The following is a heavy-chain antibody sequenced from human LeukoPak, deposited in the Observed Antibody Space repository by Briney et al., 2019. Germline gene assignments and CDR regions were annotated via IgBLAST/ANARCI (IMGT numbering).Heavy chain of an antibody. CDR1: GGSISSGGYY. CDR2: TYYSGST. Sequence: PSQTLSLTCTVSGGSISSGGYYWSWIRQHPGKGLEWIGYTYYSGSTYYNPSLKSRVTISVDTSKNQFSLKLSSVTAADTAVYYCARLDSSGHYPFDYWGQGTLVTVSS. CDR3: ARLDSSGHYPFDY. V-gene: IGHV4-31*03. J-gene: IGHJ4*02. D-gene: IGHD3-22*01.